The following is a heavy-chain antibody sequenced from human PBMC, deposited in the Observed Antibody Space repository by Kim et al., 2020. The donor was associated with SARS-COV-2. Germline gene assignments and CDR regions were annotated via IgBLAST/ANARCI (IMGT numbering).Heavy chain of an antibody. D-gene: IGHD6-13*01. J-gene: IGHJ4*02. Sequence: SETLSLTCAVSGGSISSSNWWSWVRQPPGKGLEWIGEIYHSGSTNYNPSLKSRVTISVDKSKNQFSLKLSSVTAADTAVYYCARGSPYSSSWTALDYWGQGTLVTVSS. CDR3: ARGSPYSSSWTALDY. V-gene: IGHV4-4*02. CDR2: IYHSGST. CDR1: GGSISSSNW.